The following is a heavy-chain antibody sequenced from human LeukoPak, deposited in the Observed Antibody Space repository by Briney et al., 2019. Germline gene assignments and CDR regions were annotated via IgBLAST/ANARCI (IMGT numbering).Heavy chain of an antibody. Sequence: GGSLRLSXAASGFTFNSSAMSWVCQAPGKGLEWVSAISASGASTFYADFVKGRFTISRDNSKNTLYLQMNSLRAEDTAVYYCARDCSTTTCYKAFDYWGQGTLVTVSS. CDR2: ISASGAST. J-gene: IGHJ4*02. D-gene: IGHD2-2*02. CDR1: GFTFNSSA. CDR3: ARDCSTTTCYKAFDY. V-gene: IGHV3-23*01.